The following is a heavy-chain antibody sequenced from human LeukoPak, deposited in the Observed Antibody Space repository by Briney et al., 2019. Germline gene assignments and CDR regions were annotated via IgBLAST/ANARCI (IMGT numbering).Heavy chain of an antibody. CDR3: ARLIVVVPADRRFDY. CDR1: GGSFSGYY. CDR2: IYYSGST. D-gene: IGHD2-2*01. V-gene: IGHV4-34*01. J-gene: IGHJ4*02. Sequence: PSETLSLTCAVYGGSFSGYYWSWIRQPPGKGLEWIGSIYYSGSTYYNPSLKSRVTISVDTSKNQFSLKLSSVTAADTAVYYCARLIVVVPADRRFDYWGQGTLVTVSS.